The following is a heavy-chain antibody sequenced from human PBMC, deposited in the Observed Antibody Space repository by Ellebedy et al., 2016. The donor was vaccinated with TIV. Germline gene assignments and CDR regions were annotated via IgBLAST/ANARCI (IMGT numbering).Heavy chain of an antibody. J-gene: IGHJ4*02. D-gene: IGHD5-18*01. CDR1: GYSFTSYW. V-gene: IGHV5-51*01. CDR3: ARQSGYSYGHRASYFDY. Sequence: GESLKISXTGSGYSFTSYWICWVRQIPGKGLEWMGVIYPGDSDTRYSPSFQGQVTISADKSISTAYLQWSSLKASDTAMYYCARQSGYSYGHRASYFDYWGQGTLVTVSS. CDR2: IYPGDSDT.